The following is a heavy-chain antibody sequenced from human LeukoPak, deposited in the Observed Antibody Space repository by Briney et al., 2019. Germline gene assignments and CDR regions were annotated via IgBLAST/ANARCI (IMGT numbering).Heavy chain of an antibody. D-gene: IGHD6-13*01. CDR3: ARDPIAAADPADY. CDR2: INHSGST. Sequence: PSETLSLTCAVYGGSFSGYFWSWIRQPPGKGLEWIGEINHSGSTNYNPSLKSRVTISIDTSKNQFSLRLSSVTAADTAVYYCARDPIAAADPADYWGQGTLVTVSS. J-gene: IGHJ4*02. CDR1: GGSFSGYF. V-gene: IGHV4-34*01.